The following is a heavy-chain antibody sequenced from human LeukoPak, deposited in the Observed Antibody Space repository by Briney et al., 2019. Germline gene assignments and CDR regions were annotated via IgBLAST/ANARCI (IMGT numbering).Heavy chain of an antibody. V-gene: IGHV4-38-2*02. Sequence: SETLSLTCTVSGYSLSSGYYWGWIRQPPGKGLEWIGSIYHSGSTYYNPSLKSRVTISVDTSKNQFSLKLSSVTAADTAVYYCARGGLWNDYWGQGTLVTVSS. CDR3: ARGGLWNDY. D-gene: IGHD5-18*01. CDR2: IYHSGST. CDR1: GYSLSSGYY. J-gene: IGHJ4*02.